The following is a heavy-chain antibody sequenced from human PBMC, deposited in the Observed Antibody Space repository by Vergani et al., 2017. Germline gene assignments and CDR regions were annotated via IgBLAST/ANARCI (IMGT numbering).Heavy chain of an antibody. CDR1: GFTFSSYS. J-gene: IGHJ6*02. CDR2: ISSSGSYI. D-gene: IGHD2-15*01. V-gene: IGHV3-21*01. Sequence: EVQVVESGGGLVRPGGSLRLSCTASGFTFSSYSLNWVRQAPGKGLEWVSSISSSGSYIYYADSLKGRFTISRDNAKKSLYLQMNSLRAEDTAVYYCARDMLGYCSGGSCPYYGMDVWGQGTTVTVSS. CDR3: ARDMLGYCSGGSCPYYGMDV.